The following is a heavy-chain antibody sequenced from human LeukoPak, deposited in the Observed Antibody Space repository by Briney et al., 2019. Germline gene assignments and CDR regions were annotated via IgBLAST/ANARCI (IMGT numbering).Heavy chain of an antibody. J-gene: IGHJ5*02. V-gene: IGHV4-4*07. CDR3: ARVYDFWSGFNRFDP. Sequence: PSETLSLTYTVSGGSISSYYWSWIRQPAGKGLEWIGRIFTSGSTNYNPSLKSRVTMSVDTSKNQLSLKLSSVTAADTAVYYCARVYDFWSGFNRFDPWGQGTLVTVSS. D-gene: IGHD3-3*01. CDR1: GGSISSYY. CDR2: IFTSGST.